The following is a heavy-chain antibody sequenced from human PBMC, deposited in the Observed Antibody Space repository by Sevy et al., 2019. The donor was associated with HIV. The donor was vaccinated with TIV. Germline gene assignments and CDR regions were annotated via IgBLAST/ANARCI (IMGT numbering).Heavy chain of an antibody. V-gene: IGHV3-53*01. CDR3: ARGGVAAAGNDY. J-gene: IGHJ4*02. D-gene: IGHD6-13*01. Sequence: GGSLRLSCAASGFTVSSNYMSWVRQAPGKGLEWVSVIYSGGSTYYAESVKGRFTISRDNSKNTLYLQMNSLRAEDTAVYYCARGGVAAAGNDYWGQGTLVTVSS. CDR1: GFTVSSNY. CDR2: IYSGGST.